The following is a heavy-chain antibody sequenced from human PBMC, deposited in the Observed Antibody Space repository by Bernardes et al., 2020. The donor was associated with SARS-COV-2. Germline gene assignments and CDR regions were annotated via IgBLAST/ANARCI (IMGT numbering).Heavy chain of an antibody. J-gene: IGHJ6*03. CDR1: GYTFTSYG. CDR2: ISAYNGNT. CDR3: ARSSQGDCSGGSCYYDYYYYMDV. Sequence: ASVKVSCKASGYTFTSYGISWVRQAPGQGLEWMGWISAYNGNTNYAQKLQGRVTMTTDTSTSTAYMELRSLRSDDTAVYYCARSSQGDCSGGSCYYDYYYYMDVWGKGTTVTVSS. D-gene: IGHD2-15*01. V-gene: IGHV1-18*01.